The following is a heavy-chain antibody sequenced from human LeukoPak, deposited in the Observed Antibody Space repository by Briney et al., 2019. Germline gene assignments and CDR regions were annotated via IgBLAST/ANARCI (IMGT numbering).Heavy chain of an antibody. D-gene: IGHD5-12*01. J-gene: IGHJ5*02. CDR3: SRDLALSGYDFGWFDP. V-gene: IGHV1-2*02. Sequence: GASVTVTCKASGYTFTGYYMHWVRQAPCQGLEGMGWMNSNSGGTNNAQKSHGRVSLTRNTSISTAYMELSKLRTEDTAVYYCSRDLALSGYDFGWFDPWGQGTLVTVSS. CDR1: GYTFTGYY. CDR2: MNSNSGGT.